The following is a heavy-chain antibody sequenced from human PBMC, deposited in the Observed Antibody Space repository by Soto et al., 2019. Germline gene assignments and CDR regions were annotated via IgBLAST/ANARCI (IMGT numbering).Heavy chain of an antibody. Sequence: ASVKVSCKASGGTFSSYAISWVRQAPGQGLEWMGGIIPIFGTANYAQKFQGRVTITADESTSTAYMELSSLRSEDTAVYYCARYRSGAYGMDVWGQGTTVTVSS. CDR2: IIPIFGTA. D-gene: IGHD3-10*01. J-gene: IGHJ6*02. CDR3: ARYRSGAYGMDV. CDR1: GGTFSSYA. V-gene: IGHV1-69*13.